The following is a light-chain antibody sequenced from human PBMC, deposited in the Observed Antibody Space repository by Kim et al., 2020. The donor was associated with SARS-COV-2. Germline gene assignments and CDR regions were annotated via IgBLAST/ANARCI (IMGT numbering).Light chain of an antibody. CDR1: QSLRHSNGYNY. CDR3: MQSLQVPWT. J-gene: IGKJ1*01. Sequence: EPASFSCRSSQSLRHSNGYNYLDWYLQKPGQSPQLLISLASNRASGVPDRFSGSGSGTDFTLKISRVEAEDVGVYYCMQSLQVPWTFGQGTKVDIK. CDR2: LAS. V-gene: IGKV2-28*01.